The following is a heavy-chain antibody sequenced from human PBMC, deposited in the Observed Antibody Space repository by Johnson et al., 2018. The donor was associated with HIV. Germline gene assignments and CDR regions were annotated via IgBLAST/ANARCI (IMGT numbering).Heavy chain of an antibody. V-gene: IGHV3-74*01. CDR3: VTDGFYALAFGI. D-gene: IGHD2/OR15-2a*01. CDR2: INSDGSST. CDR1: GFTVSSYW. Sequence: VQLVESGGGLVQPGGSLRLSCAASGFTVSSYWMHWVRQAPGKGLVWVSRINSDGSSTSYADSVKGRFTISRDNSKNTLYLQMSSLKTEDTAVYYCVTDGFYALAFGIWGPGTMGTVSS. J-gene: IGHJ3*02.